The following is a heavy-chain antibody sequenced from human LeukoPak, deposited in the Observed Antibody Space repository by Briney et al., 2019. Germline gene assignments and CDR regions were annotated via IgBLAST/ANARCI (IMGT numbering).Heavy chain of an antibody. CDR2: ISGSGGST. Sequence: GGSLRLSCAASGFTFSSYGMNWVRQAPGKGLEWVSVISGSGGSTYYADSVKGRFTISRDNSKNTLYLQMNSLRAEDTAVYYCAKDGSRRDFDYWGQGTLVTVSS. V-gene: IGHV3-23*01. CDR1: GFTFSSYG. CDR3: AKDGSRRDFDY. J-gene: IGHJ4*02.